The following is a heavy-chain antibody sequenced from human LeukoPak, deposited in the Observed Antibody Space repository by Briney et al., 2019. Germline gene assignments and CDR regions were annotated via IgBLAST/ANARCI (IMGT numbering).Heavy chain of an antibody. CDR3: ARDPSRIRFDWLNLTFKYGMDV. CDR1: GGSSTRYY. J-gene: IGHJ6*02. Sequence: SETLSLTCTVSGGSSTRYYWNWIRQPPGKGLEWIGYIYYSGSTNYNPSLKSRVSISVDTSKNQFSLKLSSVTAADTAVYYCARDPSRIRFDWLNLTFKYGMDVWGQGTTVTVSS. CDR2: IYYSGST. D-gene: IGHD3-9*01. V-gene: IGHV4-59*12.